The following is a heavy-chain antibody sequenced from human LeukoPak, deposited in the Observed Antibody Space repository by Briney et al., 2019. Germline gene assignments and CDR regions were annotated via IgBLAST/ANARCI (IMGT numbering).Heavy chain of an antibody. J-gene: IGHJ5*02. D-gene: IGHD6-13*01. CDR2: IYYSGST. CDR1: GGSISSYY. CDR3: ARAPLSSSWYQFFWFDP. V-gene: IGHV4-59*01. Sequence: NPSETLSLTCTVSGGSISSYYWSCIRQPPGKGLEWIGYIYYSGSTNYNPSLKSRVNISVDTSKNQFSLNLSSVTAADTAVYYCARAPLSSSWYQFFWFDPWGQGTLVTVSS.